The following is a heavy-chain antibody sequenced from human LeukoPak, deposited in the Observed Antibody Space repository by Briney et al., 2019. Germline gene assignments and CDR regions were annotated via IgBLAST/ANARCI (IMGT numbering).Heavy chain of an antibody. D-gene: IGHD3-22*01. J-gene: IGHJ6*03. CDR1: GGSFSGYN. Sequence: PSETLSLTCGVYGGSFSGYNWTWIRQAPGKGLEWIGEINHSGSTNYNPSLKSRVTISVDTSKNQFSLKLSSATAADTALYYCARGRVTMIVVVNSYYYSMDVWGKGTTVTVSS. V-gene: IGHV4-34*01. CDR2: INHSGST. CDR3: ARGRVTMIVVVNSYYYSMDV.